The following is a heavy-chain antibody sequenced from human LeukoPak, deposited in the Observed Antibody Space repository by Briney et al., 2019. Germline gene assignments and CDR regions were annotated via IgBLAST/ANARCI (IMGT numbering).Heavy chain of an antibody. V-gene: IGHV3-43*02. J-gene: IGHJ4*02. D-gene: IGHD3-22*01. CDR3: AKDWGAYYDSSGFYSGDFDD. CDR2: ISGDGGST. CDR1: GFTFDDYA. Sequence: PGGSLRLSCAASGFTFDDYAMHWVRQAPGKGLEWVSLISGDGGSTYYADSVKGRFTISRDNSKNSLYLQMNSLRTEDTALYYCAKDWGAYYDSSGFYSGDFDDWGQRTLVAVAS.